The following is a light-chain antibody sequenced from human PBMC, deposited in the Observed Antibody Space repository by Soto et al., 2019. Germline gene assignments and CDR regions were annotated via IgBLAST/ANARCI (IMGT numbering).Light chain of an antibody. CDR1: QSVSSY. CDR3: QQRSNWTPYT. Sequence: EIVLTQSPATLSLSPGERATLSCRASQSVSSYLAWYQQKPGQAPRLLIYDASNRATGIPARFSGSGSWTAFTLTISSLQPKDCAVYYCQQRSNWTPYTFGQGTKMEIK. CDR2: DAS. J-gene: IGKJ2*01. V-gene: IGKV3-11*01.